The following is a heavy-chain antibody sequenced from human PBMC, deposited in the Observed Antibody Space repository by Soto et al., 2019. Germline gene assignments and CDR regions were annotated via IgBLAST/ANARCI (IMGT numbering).Heavy chain of an antibody. D-gene: IGHD2-15*01. CDR3: GRTDRGCYDRDV. CDR1: GVTFRNYH. Sequence: GGSQRLSSEASGVTFRNYHMHWVRQGTAKGLEWVSGISAAGNPHYADSVEGRFNISRENAQESFILQMNCITVGDTAVYYCGRTDRGCYDRDVCGRRTTVTVSS. V-gene: IGHV3-13*05. J-gene: IGHJ6*02. CDR2: ISAAGNP.